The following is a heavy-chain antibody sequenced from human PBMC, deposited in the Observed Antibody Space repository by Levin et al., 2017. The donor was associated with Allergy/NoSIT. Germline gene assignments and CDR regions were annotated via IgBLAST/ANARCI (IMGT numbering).Heavy chain of an antibody. CDR3: AKDVVFGTSSWSLDF. D-gene: IGHD6-13*01. CDR2: ISYDESDK. CDR1: GFSFRSFG. J-gene: IGHJ4*02. Sequence: GGSLRLSCAASGFSFRSFGMHWVRQAPGKGLEWVAVISYDESDKFYADSVKGRFTISRDNPKNTLYLQMNSLRREDAAVYYCAKDVVFGTSSWSLDFWGQGTLVTVSS. V-gene: IGHV3-30*18.